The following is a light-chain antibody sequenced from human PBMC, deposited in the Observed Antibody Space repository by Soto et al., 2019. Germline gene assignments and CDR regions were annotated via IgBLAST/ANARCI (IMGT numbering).Light chain of an antibody. J-gene: IGKJ1*01. Sequence: DIQMTQSPSTLSASVGDRVTITCRASQSISSWLAWYQQKPGTAHQLLISGASSLKSGVPSRFSGSASATEFALTISRLQPDDITTYYCQQCHRYLTFGQGTKVDIK. V-gene: IGKV1-5*01. CDR2: GAS. CDR1: QSISSW. CDR3: QQCHRYLT.